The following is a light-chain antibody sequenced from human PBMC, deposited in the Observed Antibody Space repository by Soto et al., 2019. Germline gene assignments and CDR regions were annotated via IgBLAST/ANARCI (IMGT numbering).Light chain of an antibody. CDR2: SNN. J-gene: IGLJ1*01. CDR1: SSNIGGNT. CDR3: QSYDSSLTTFV. V-gene: IGLV1-44*01. Sequence: QSVLTQPPSASGTPGQRVTISCSGTSSNIGGNTLNWYQQLPGTAPKLLIFSNNQRPSGVPDRFSGSKSGTSASLAITGLQPEDEADYYCQSYDSSLTTFVFGTGTKLTVL.